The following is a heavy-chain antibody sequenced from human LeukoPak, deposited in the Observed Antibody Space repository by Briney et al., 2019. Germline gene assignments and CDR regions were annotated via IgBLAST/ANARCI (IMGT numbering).Heavy chain of an antibody. V-gene: IGHV4-39*01. CDR2: IHYGGST. CDR3: AKGYCRGNSCYDDRGAFDY. Sequence: SETLSLTCTVSGGSISSSSYYWGWIRQPPGKGLEWIGSIHYGGSTYYTASLKSRVTISVNTSKNQFSLKLSSVTAADTAVYYCAKGYCRGNSCYDDRGAFDYWGQGTLVTVSS. D-gene: IGHD2-2*01. J-gene: IGHJ4*02. CDR1: GGSISSSSYY.